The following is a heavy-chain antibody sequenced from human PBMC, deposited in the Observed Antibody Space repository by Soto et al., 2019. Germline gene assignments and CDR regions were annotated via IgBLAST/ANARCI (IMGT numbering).Heavy chain of an antibody. CDR1: GFTFSSYA. D-gene: IGHD1-26*01. Sequence: PLGSLRLSCAASGFTFSSYAMHWVRQAPGKGLEWVAVISYDGSNKYYADSVKGRFTISRDNSKNTLYLQMNSLRAEDTAVYYCARGGWELHLYYFDYWGQGTLVTVSS. CDR2: ISYDGSNK. CDR3: ARGGWELHLYYFDY. J-gene: IGHJ4*02. V-gene: IGHV3-30-3*01.